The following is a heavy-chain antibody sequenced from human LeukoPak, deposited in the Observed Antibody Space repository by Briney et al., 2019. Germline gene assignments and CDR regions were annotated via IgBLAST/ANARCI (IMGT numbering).Heavy chain of an antibody. CDR3: ARGWPTGRVVVITPFDY. Sequence: GASVKVSCKASGYTFTSYDINWVRQATGQGLEWMGWMNPNSGNTGYAQKFQGRVTMTRNTSISTAYMELSSLRSEDTAVYYCARGWPTGRVVVITPFDYWGQGTLVTVSS. J-gene: IGHJ4*02. CDR2: MNPNSGNT. D-gene: IGHD3-22*01. CDR1: GYTFTSYD. V-gene: IGHV1-8*01.